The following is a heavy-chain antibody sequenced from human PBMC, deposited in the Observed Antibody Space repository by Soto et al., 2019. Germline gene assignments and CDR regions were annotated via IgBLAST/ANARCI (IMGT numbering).Heavy chain of an antibody. J-gene: IGHJ5*02. D-gene: IGHD2-21*02. CDR1: GFTFSDST. CDR3: TSSFVVVTAIAAS. CDR2: IRNKANSYAT. Sequence: EVQLVESGGGSVQPGGSLKLSCAASGFTFSDSTMHWVRQASGKGLEWVGRIRNKANSYATAYAASVKGRFTVSRDDSKNTAYLQMNGLKTEDTAVYYCTSSFVVVTAIAASWGQGTLVTVSS. V-gene: IGHV3-73*02.